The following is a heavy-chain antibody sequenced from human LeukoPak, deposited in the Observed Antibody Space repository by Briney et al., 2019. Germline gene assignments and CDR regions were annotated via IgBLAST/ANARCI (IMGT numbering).Heavy chain of an antibody. CDR1: GGSISSSSYY. V-gene: IGHV4-39*01. CDR2: IYYTGTT. J-gene: IGHJ3*02. CDR3: ARDMTRDAFDI. D-gene: IGHD2-15*01. Sequence: PSETLSLTCSVSGGSISSSSYYWGWIRQPPGKGLEWIGNIYYTGTTYYNTSLRSRVTISVDTSKNQFSLKLNSVTAADTAIYYCARDMTRDAFDIWGQGTMVTVSS.